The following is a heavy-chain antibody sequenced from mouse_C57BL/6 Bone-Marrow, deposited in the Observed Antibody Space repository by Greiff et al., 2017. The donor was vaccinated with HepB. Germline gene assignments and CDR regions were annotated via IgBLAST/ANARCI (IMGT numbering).Heavy chain of an antibody. CDR3: ARDSIYDGYPYAMDY. J-gene: IGHJ4*01. Sequence: DVKLVESGPGLAKPSQSLSLTCSVSGYSITSDYWNWIRKFPGNKLEYMGYISYSGSTYYNPSLKSRISITRDTSKNQYYLQLNSVTTEDTATYYCARDSIYDGYPYAMDYWGQGTSVTVSS. CDR1: GYSITSDY. V-gene: IGHV3-8*01. CDR2: ISYSGST. D-gene: IGHD2-3*01.